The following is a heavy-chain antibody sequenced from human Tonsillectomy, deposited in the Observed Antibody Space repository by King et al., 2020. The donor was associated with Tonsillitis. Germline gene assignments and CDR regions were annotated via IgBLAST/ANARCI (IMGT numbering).Heavy chain of an antibody. V-gene: IGHV4-61*02. CDR2: IYASGGT. Sequence: VQLQESGPGLVKPSQTLSLTCTVSGGSISSGTYYWSWIRQPAGKGLEWIGRIYASGGTNYNPSLNSRVTMSVDTSKNQFSLKLSSVTAADTAVYYCARDWDRYWGQGTLVTVSS. D-gene: IGHD1-26*01. CDR1: GGSISSGTYY. J-gene: IGHJ4*02. CDR3: ARDWDRY.